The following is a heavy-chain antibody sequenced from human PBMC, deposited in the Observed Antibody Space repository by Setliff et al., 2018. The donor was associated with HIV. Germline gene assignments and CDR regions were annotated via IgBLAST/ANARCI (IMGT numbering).Heavy chain of an antibody. J-gene: IGHJ4*02. V-gene: IGHV4-59*11. CDR2: IHHSGGT. CDR1: YGSISGHY. Sequence: PSETLSLTCTASYGSISGHYWTWIRQPPGKGLEWIGYIHHSGGTQYNPSLMSRLTMSVDSSKNQFSLSLSSVTAADTAVYYCARLPDINSWPFDYWARGTLVTVS. CDR3: ARLPDINSWPFDY. D-gene: IGHD6-13*01.